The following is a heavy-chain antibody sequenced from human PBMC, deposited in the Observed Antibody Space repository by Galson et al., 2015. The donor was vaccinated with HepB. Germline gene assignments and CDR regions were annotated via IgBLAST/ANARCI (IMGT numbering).Heavy chain of an antibody. CDR1: GYTFTSYY. V-gene: IGHV1-46*01. J-gene: IGHJ3*02. Sequence: SVKVSCKASGYTFTSYYMHWVRQAPGQGLEWMGIINPSGGSTSYAQKFQGRVTMTRYTSTSTVYMELSSLRSEDTAVYYCARDGGLVGANPDIWGQGTMVTVSS. CDR3: ARDGGLVGANPDI. D-gene: IGHD1-26*01. CDR2: INPSGGST.